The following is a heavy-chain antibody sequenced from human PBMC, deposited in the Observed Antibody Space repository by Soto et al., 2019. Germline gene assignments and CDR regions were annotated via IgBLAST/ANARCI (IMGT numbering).Heavy chain of an antibody. J-gene: IGHJ3*02. Sequence: EVQLVESGGGLVKPGGSLRLSCAASGFTFSTYSMNWVRQAPGKGLEWVSYISSSSSYIYYAPSVKGRFTISRDNAKNSLYLQMNSLRAEATAVYYCARDRGGDLKALDSLGQGTMVTVSS. CDR2: ISSSSSYI. CDR1: GFTFSTYS. V-gene: IGHV3-21*01. CDR3: ARDRGGDLKALDS. D-gene: IGHD3-10*01.